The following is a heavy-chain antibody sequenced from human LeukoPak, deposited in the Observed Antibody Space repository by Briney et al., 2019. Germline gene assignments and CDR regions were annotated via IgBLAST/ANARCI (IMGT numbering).Heavy chain of an antibody. V-gene: IGHV1-69*06. Sequence: SVKVSCKASGGTFSSYAISWVRQAPGQGLEWMGGIIPIFGTANYAQKFQGRVTITADKSTSTAYMELSSLRSEDTAVYYRARDLQPLVYYGMDVWGKGTTVTVSS. D-gene: IGHD3-3*02. J-gene: IGHJ6*04. CDR1: GGTFSSYA. CDR3: ARDLQPLVYYGMDV. CDR2: IIPIFGTA.